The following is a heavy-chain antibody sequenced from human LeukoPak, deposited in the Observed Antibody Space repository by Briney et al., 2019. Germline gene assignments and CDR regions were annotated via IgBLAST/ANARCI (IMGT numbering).Heavy chain of an antibody. V-gene: IGHV1-69*01. CDR2: IIPIFGTA. CDR1: GGTFSSYV. CDR3: ARQGTYYYDSSGYFWFDY. D-gene: IGHD3-22*01. Sequence: SVKVSCKASGGTFSSYVISWVRQAPGQGLEWMGGIIPIFGTANYAQKFQGRVTITADESTSTAYMELSSLRSEDTAVYYCARQGTYYYDSSGYFWFDYWGQGTLVTVSS. J-gene: IGHJ4*02.